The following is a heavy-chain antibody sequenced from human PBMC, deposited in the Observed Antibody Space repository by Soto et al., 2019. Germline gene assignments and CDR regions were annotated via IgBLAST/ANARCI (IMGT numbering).Heavy chain of an antibody. CDR1: GFTFSSYA. J-gene: IGHJ4*02. CDR2: ISGSGGST. V-gene: IGHV3-23*01. D-gene: IGHD5-18*01. CDR3: ATTGGGYSPPGYFDY. Sequence: GGSLRLSCAASGFTFSSYAMSWVRQAPGKGLEWVSAISGSGGSTYYADSVKGRFTISRDNSKNTLYLQMNSLRAEDTAVYYCATTGGGYSPPGYFDYWGQGTLVTVSS.